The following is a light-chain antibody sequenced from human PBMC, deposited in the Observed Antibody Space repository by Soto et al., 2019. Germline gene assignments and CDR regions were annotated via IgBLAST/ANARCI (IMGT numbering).Light chain of an antibody. J-gene: IGKJ5*01. V-gene: IGKV3-20*01. CDR2: GAS. CDR3: QHYGGSHRIT. CDR1: QSRGSNF. Sequence: EIVLTQSPCTLSLSPGERATVSCKTSQSRGSNFLAWYQHKPGQPPRLLIYGASSRATGIPDRFSGSGSGTDFSLTISRLEHEDVAVYYCQHYGGSHRITFGQGTRLEIK.